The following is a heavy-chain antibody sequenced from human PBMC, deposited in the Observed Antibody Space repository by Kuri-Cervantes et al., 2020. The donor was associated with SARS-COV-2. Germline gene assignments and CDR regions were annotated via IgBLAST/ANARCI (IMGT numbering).Heavy chain of an antibody. D-gene: IGHD3-16*01. CDR1: GGSFINTDHY. J-gene: IGHJ4*02. Sequence: LRLSCTVSGGSFINTDHYWTWIRQPPGKGLEWIGHIYYSGGTFYNPSLQSRILMSIDTSKNQFSLKLSSMTAADTAVYYCARVENFRGTNKYYPFFHYWGQGTPVTVSS. V-gene: IGHV4-30-4*01. CDR3: ARVENFRGTNKYYPFFHY. CDR2: IYYSGGT.